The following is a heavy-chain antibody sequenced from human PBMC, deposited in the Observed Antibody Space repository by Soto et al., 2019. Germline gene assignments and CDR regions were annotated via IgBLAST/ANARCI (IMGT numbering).Heavy chain of an antibody. J-gene: IGHJ4*02. V-gene: IGHV1-69*18. CDR2: IVPIFETL. CDR3: VVMGNVAVSNPRSFDY. D-gene: IGHD6-19*01. CDR1: GATFSGYA. Sequence: QVQLVQSGAAVKKPGSSVKVSCKASGATFSGYAINWVRQAPGQGREWLGRIVPIFETLNYAERFQGRVAITADESTTTVYMELTNLTHEDTAVYYCVVMGNVAVSNPRSFDYWGQGTQVTVSS.